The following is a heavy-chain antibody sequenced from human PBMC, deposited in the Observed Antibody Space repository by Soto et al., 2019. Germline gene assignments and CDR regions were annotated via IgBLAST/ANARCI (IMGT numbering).Heavy chain of an antibody. J-gene: IGHJ1*01. CDR1: GYTFTDYP. V-gene: IGHV1-3*01. Sequence: QVQLVQAGAEVRKPGASVKVSCKASGYTFTDYPIHWVRQAPGQRLEWMGWINAGNGDTKYSEKFQGRVTVSRDTSASTAYMELSGLRSEDTAVYYCPRAPRGEKWGPGTLVTVSS. CDR2: INAGNGDT. CDR3: PRAPRGEK. D-gene: IGHD2-21*01.